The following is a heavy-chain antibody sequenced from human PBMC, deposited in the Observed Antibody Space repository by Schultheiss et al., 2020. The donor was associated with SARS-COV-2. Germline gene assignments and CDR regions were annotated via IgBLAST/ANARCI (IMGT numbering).Heavy chain of an antibody. D-gene: IGHD3-22*01. CDR3: AKGTYYYDSSGREWGYFDY. V-gene: IGHV3-9*01. Sequence: GGSLRLSCAASGFTFDDYAMHWVRQAPGKGLEWVSGISWNSGSICYADSVKGRFTISRDNAKNSLYLQMNSLRAEDTALYYCAKGTYYYDSSGREWGYFDYWGQGTLVTVSS. CDR1: GFTFDDYA. CDR2: ISWNSGSI. J-gene: IGHJ4*02.